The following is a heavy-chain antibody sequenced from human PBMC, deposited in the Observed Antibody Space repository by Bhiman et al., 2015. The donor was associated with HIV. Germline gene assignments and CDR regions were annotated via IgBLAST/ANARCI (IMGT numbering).Heavy chain of an antibody. CDR1: GFSFGTSD. Sequence: QVQLVESGGGVVQPGRSLRLSCAASGFSFGTSDVHWVRQAPGEGLEWVALISFDGRQKDLADSVKGRFAISRDNSKNTLYLQMNSLRPEDTAIYYCAKSSSTWYVGYFQQWGQGTLVTVSS. V-gene: IGHV3-30*18. CDR3: AKSSSTWYVGYFQQ. D-gene: IGHD6-13*01. J-gene: IGHJ1*01. CDR2: ISFDGRQK.